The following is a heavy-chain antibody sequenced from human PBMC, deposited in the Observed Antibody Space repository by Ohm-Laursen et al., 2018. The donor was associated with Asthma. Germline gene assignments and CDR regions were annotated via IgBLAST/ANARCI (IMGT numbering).Heavy chain of an antibody. Sequence: SLRLSCSASGFTFRSYAMHWVRQAPGKGLEWVAVGGSYYDGGLKYYADSVNGRFTVSRDDSKNTLYLQMNSLRPDDTAVYYCTRDVMEWYLPAFDFWGQGTLVTVSS. V-gene: IGHV3-30-3*01. J-gene: IGHJ4*02. CDR3: TRDVMEWYLPAFDF. CDR1: GFTFRSYA. D-gene: IGHD3-3*01. CDR2: GGSYYDGGLK.